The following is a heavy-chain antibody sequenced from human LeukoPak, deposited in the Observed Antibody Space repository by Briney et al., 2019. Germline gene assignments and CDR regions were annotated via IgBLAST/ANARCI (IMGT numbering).Heavy chain of an antibody. V-gene: IGHV1-2*02. Sequence: ASVKVSCKASGYTFTNYYMHWVRQAPGQGLKWMGWINLNRGGTNYEQKFQGRVTMTRDTSISTTYIVLGRLRSDYSAVYDCATGDYYHSSGYSPPHIWGQGTMVTVSS. CDR3: ATGDYYHSSGYSPPHI. CDR1: GYTFTNYY. D-gene: IGHD3-22*01. CDR2: INLNRGGT. J-gene: IGHJ3*02.